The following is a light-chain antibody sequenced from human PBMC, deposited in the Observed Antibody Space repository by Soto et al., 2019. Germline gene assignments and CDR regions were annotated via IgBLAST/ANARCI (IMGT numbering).Light chain of an antibody. J-gene: IGKJ4*01. Sequence: IGFTQSPSTLSFSPGERATPAFLASQTVSSSYLAWYQQKPGQAPRLLIYDASSRATGIPDRFSGSGSGTDFTLTISSLEPEDFAFYYCQQYGSSPLTFGGGTKVDIK. CDR2: DAS. CDR3: QQYGSSPLT. CDR1: QTVSSSY. V-gene: IGKV3-20*01.